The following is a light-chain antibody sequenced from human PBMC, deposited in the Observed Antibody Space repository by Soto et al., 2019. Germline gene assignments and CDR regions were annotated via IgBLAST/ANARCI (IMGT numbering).Light chain of an antibody. CDR3: SSYTTTNTLV. Sequence: QSVLTQPASVSGSPGQSITISCTGTGYDVGNYNYVSWYQQHPGKAPKLMISEVTNRPSGVSNRFSGSKSGNTASLTISGLQAEDEANYYCSSYTTTNTLVFGGGTKLTVL. V-gene: IGLV2-14*01. CDR1: GYDVGNYNY. CDR2: EVT. J-gene: IGLJ3*02.